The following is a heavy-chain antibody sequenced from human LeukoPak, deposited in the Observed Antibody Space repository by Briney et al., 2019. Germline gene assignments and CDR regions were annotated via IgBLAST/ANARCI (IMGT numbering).Heavy chain of an antibody. Sequence: SETLSLTCAVYGGSFSGYYWSWIRQPPGKGLEWIGEINHSGSTNYNPSLKSRVTISVDTSKNQFSLKLSSVTAADTAVYYCARGGYAGSGYPNRGQGTLVTVSS. CDR2: INHSGST. J-gene: IGHJ4*02. V-gene: IGHV4-34*01. CDR3: ARGGYAGSGYPN. D-gene: IGHD3-22*01. CDR1: GGSFSGYY.